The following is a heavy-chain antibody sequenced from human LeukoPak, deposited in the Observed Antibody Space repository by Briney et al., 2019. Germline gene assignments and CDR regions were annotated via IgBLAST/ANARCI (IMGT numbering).Heavy chain of an antibody. J-gene: IGHJ2*01. V-gene: IGHV4-61*08. CDR1: GGSISSGGYY. D-gene: IGHD4-23*01. Sequence: PSETLSLICTVSGGSISSGGYYWSWIRQPPGKGLEWIGYIYYSGSTNYNPSLKSRVTISVDTSKNQFSLKLSSVTAADTAVYYCARALGDSVVTTREYFDLWGRGTLVTVSS. CDR2: IYYSGST. CDR3: ARALGDSVVTTREYFDL.